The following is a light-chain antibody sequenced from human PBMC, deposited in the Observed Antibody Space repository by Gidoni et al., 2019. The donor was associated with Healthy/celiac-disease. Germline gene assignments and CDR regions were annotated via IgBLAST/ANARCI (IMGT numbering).Light chain of an antibody. V-gene: IGKV1-39*01. CDR2: AAS. Sequence: DIQMTQSPSSLSAPVGDRVTITCRASQSISSYLNWYQQKPGKAPKLLIYAASNLQSGGPSRFSGSGSGTDFTLTISSLQPEDFATYYCQQSYSTGCTFGQGTKLEIK. CDR3: QQSYSTGCT. CDR1: QSISSY. J-gene: IGKJ2*02.